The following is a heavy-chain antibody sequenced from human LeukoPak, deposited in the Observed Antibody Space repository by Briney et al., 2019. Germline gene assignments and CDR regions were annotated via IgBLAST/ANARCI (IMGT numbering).Heavy chain of an antibody. CDR1: EFTFSSYA. J-gene: IGHJ4*02. D-gene: IGHD1-26*01. CDR3: AKSYSGSYDNYFDY. Sequence: PGGSLRLSCAASEFTFSSYAMNWVRQAPGKGLEWVSAISGSGGSTYYADSVKGRFTISRDSSKNTLYLQMNSLRAEDTALYYCAKSYSGSYDNYFDYWGQGTPVIVSS. V-gene: IGHV3-23*01. CDR2: ISGSGGST.